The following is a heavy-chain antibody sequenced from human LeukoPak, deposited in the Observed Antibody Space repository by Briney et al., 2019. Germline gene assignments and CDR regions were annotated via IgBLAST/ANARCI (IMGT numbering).Heavy chain of an antibody. J-gene: IGHJ6*01. CDR2: IKYNGSKN. D-gene: IGHD3-16*01. V-gene: IGHV3-7*01. Sequence: GGSLRLSCAASGFTFSSYWMSWIRQPPGKGLEWVANIKYNGSKNYYADSVKGGSTISRTTTKNSLNMQRNSLRAEDTVVYYCARDAHDNVLGGASAVIMDTWGKGNTVTVSS. CDR3: ARDAHDNVLGGASAVIMDT. CDR1: GFTFSSYW.